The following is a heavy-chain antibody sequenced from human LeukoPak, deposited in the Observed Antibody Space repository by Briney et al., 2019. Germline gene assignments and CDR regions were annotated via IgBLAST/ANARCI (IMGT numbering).Heavy chain of an antibody. CDR2: IYYSGNT. V-gene: IGHV4-39*01. D-gene: IGHD4-23*01. Sequence: SETLSLTCTVSGGFISSSNYYWDWIRQPPGKGLEWIGSIYYSGNTYYNPSLKGRVTISVDTSKNQFSLKLTSVTASDTALYYCARRGSLHSPANPWGQGTLVTVSS. J-gene: IGHJ5*02. CDR3: ARRGSLHSPANP. CDR1: GGFISSSNYY.